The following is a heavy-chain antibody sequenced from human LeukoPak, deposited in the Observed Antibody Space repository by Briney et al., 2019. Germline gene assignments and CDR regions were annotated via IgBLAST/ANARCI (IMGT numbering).Heavy chain of an antibody. CDR3: ARNYEFWCFDY. J-gene: IGHJ4*02. D-gene: IGHD3-3*01. CDR2: INPSSGGT. CDR1: GYTFTGYY. V-gene: IGHV1-2*02. Sequence: ASVKVSCKASGYTFTGYYVHWVRQAPGQGLEWMGWINPSSGGTNYAQKFQGRVTLTRDTSISTAYMEVNRLRSDDTALYYCARNYEFWCFDYWGQGTLVIVSS.